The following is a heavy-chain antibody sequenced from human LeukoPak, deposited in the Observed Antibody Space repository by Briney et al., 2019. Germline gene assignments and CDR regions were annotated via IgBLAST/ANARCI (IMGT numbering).Heavy chain of an antibody. Sequence: EASVKVSCKASGYTFTSYYMHWVRQAPGQGLEWMGGIIPIFGTANYAQKFQGRVTITADESTSTAYMELSSLRSEDTAVYYCARRFHYDILTGYPYYFDYWGQGTLVTVSS. CDR2: IIPIFGTA. CDR3: ARRFHYDILTGYPYYFDY. J-gene: IGHJ4*02. CDR1: GYTFTSYY. V-gene: IGHV1-69*13. D-gene: IGHD3-9*01.